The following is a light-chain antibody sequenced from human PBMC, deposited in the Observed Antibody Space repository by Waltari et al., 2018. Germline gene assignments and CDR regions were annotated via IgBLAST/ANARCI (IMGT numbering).Light chain of an antibody. Sequence: QSALTPPASVSGSPGQSITISFTGPSSAVGFSTLVSWYQQHPDKAPKLLVYEVIERPSGVSNRFSGSKSGNTASLTISGLQAEDEADYYCCSYVGRNIWVFGGGTKVTVL. J-gene: IGLJ3*02. CDR2: EVI. V-gene: IGLV2-23*02. CDR1: SSAVGFSTL. CDR3: CSYVGRNIWV.